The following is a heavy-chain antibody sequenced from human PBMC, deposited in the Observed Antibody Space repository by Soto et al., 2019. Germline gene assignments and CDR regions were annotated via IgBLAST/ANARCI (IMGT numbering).Heavy chain of an antibody. CDR2: ISGSGGST. CDR3: AKVRGRKGYNWNYSRAQLDWYFDL. Sequence: PGGSLRLSCAASGFTFSSYAMSWVRQAPGKGLEWVSAISGSGGSTYYADSVKGRFTISRDNSKNTLYLQMNSLRAEDTAVYYCAKVRGRKGYNWNYSRAQLDWYFDLWGRGTLVTVSS. D-gene: IGHD1-7*01. V-gene: IGHV3-23*01. J-gene: IGHJ2*01. CDR1: GFTFSSYA.